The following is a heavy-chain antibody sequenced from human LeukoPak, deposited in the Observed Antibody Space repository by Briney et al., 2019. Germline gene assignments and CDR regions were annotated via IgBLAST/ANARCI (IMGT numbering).Heavy chain of an antibody. Sequence: GGSLRLSCAASGFSFSSYGMHWVRQAPGKGLVWVSRISSDGSSATYADSVKGRFTISRDNAENTLYLQMNSLRAEDTAVYYCARDLGYSFDSWGQGTLVTVSS. D-gene: IGHD3-22*01. CDR3: ARDLGYSFDS. CDR2: ISSDGSSA. CDR1: GFSFSSYG. V-gene: IGHV3-74*01. J-gene: IGHJ4*02.